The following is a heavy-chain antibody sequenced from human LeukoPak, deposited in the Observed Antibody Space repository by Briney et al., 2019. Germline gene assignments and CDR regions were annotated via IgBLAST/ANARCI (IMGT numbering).Heavy chain of an antibody. CDR1: GGTFSSYA. CDR3: AKPIREAYYYYGMDV. V-gene: IGHV1-69*13. J-gene: IGHJ6*02. Sequence: GASVKVSCTASGGTFSSYAISWVRQAPGQGLEWMGGIIPIFGTANYAQKFQGRVTITADESTSTAYMELSSLRSEDTAVYYCAKPIREAYYYYGMDVWGQGTTVTVSS. D-gene: IGHD3-10*01. CDR2: IIPIFGTA.